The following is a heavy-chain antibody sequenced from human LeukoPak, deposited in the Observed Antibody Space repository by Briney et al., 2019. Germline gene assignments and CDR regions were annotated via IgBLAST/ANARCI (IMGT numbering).Heavy chain of an antibody. D-gene: IGHD4-17*01. CDR3: AKGNGDFSHFYNGMDV. Sequence: AGGSLRLSCVGSEFTFDDVAMHWVRQAPGRGLEWVSLISGDGVATYYGASLKGRFTISRDNSKNSLYLQMNSLRVEDTALYYCAKGNGDFSHFYNGMDVWGRGTTVTVSS. J-gene: IGHJ6*02. CDR1: EFTFDDVA. V-gene: IGHV3-43*02. CDR2: ISGDGVAT.